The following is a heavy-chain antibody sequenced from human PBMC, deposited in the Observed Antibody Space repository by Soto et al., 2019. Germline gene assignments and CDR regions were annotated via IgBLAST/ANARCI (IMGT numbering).Heavy chain of an antibody. CDR2: IIPIFGTA. V-gene: IGHV1-69*06. J-gene: IGHJ6*02. Sequence: SVKVSCKASGGTFSSYAISWVRQAPGQGLEWMGGIIPIFGTANYAQKFQGRVTITADKSTSTAYMELSSLRSEDTAVYYCARVRIAVAGTYGMDVWGQGTTGTVSS. CDR1: GGTFSSYA. D-gene: IGHD6-19*01. CDR3: ARVRIAVAGTYGMDV.